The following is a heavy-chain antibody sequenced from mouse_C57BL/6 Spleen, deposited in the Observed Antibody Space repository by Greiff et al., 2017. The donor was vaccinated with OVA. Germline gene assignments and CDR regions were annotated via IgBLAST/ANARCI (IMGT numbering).Heavy chain of an antibody. CDR3: ATYYSNYDWYFDV. CDR2: IDPSDSYT. D-gene: IGHD2-5*01. J-gene: IGHJ1*03. CDR1: GYTFTSYW. Sequence: QVQLQQPGAELVRPGTSVKLSCKASGYTFTSYWMHWVKQRPGQGLEWIGVIDPSDSYTNYNQKFRGKATLTVDTSSSTAYMQLSSLTSEDSAVYYCATYYSNYDWYFDVWGTGTTVTVSS. V-gene: IGHV1-59*01.